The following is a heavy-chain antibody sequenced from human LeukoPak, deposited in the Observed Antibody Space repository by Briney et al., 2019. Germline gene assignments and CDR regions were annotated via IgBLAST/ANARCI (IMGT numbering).Heavy chain of an antibody. CDR2: FISISGTA. J-gene: IGHJ5*01. V-gene: IGHV1-69*13. CDR3: ARASYCDFWNGCCDS. D-gene: IGHD3/OR15-3a*01. CDR1: GCTFTSYY. Sequence: GASVKVSCKASGCTFTSYYMHWVRQAPGQGLEWVGGFISISGTASCGQKFHRRVTISADESTSKAYMELSSLRYDDTAVYYCARASYCDFWNGCCDSWGQGTLVTVSS.